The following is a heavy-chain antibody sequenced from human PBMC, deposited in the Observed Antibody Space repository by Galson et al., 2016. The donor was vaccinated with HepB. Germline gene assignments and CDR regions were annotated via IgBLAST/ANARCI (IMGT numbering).Heavy chain of an antibody. CDR2: ISAHNGNT. Sequence: SVKVSCKASGYVFPRYGISWVRQAPGQGLEWMGWISAHNGNTDYAQRFQDRVTMTINTSTNTGYLELRSLRSEDTAMYFCESGFSVVTITSFHYFGMDVWGQGTAVTVSS. J-gene: IGHJ6*02. CDR1: GYVFPRYG. CDR3: ESGFSVVTITSFHYFGMDV. V-gene: IGHV1-18*01. D-gene: IGHD5-12*01.